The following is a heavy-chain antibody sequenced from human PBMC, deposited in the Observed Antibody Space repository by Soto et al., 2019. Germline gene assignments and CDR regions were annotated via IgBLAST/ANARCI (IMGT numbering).Heavy chain of an antibody. CDR3: ATDRERLWFGELLERMGFGYYYMDV. V-gene: IGHV1-3*01. Sequence: ASVKVSCKASGYTFTSYAMHWVRQAPGQRLEWMGWINAGNGNTKYSQKFQGRVTITRDTSASTAYMELSSLRSEDTAVYYCATDRERLWFGELLERMGFGYYYMDVWGKGTTVTVSS. CDR1: GYTFTSYA. J-gene: IGHJ6*03. CDR2: INAGNGNT. D-gene: IGHD3-10*01.